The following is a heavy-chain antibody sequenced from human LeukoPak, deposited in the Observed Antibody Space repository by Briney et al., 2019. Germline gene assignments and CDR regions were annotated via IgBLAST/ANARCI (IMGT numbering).Heavy chain of an antibody. CDR1: GFTFSTYS. Sequence: PGGSLRLSCAASGFTFSTYSMTWVRQGPGKGLEGVSSIYPSGDSTFYADSVKGRFTISRDNSKNTLYLQISSLRTEETAIYYCAKDVVPDSGWDLDYWGQGTLVTVSS. D-gene: IGHD6-19*01. CDR2: IYPSGDST. CDR3: AKDVVPDSGWDLDY. J-gene: IGHJ4*02. V-gene: IGHV3-23*01.